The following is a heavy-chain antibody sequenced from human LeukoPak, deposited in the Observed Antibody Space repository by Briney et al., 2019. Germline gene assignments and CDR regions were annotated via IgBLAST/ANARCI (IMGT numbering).Heavy chain of an antibody. CDR1: GGSISSYY. CDR3: AREIAAAGYFDY. D-gene: IGHD6-13*01. CDR2: IYTSGST. V-gene: IGHV4-4*07. J-gene: IGHJ4*02. Sequence: PSETLSLTCTVSGGSISSYYWSWIRQPAGKGLQWIGRIYTSGSTNYNPSLKSRVTMSVDTSKNQFSLKLSSVTAVDTAVYYCAREIAAAGYFDYWGQGTLVTVSS.